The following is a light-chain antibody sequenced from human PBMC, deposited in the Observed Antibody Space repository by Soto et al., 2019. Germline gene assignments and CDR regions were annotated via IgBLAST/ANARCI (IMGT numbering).Light chain of an antibody. J-gene: IGKJ3*01. Sequence: DIQMTQSPSSLSASVGDRVTITCRASQDIRSDLGWFQQKPGKAPKRLMYAASTLESGVPSRFRGSRSGTEFTLTHSSLQPEYFATYYCLQHNRYPFTFGPGTKVDIQ. CDR1: QDIRSD. CDR3: LQHNRYPFT. V-gene: IGKV1-17*01. CDR2: AAS.